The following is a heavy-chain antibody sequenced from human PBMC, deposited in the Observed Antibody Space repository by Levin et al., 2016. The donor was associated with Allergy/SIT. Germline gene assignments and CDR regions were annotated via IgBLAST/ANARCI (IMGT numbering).Heavy chain of an antibody. J-gene: IGHJ6*02. CDR3: ATQRVPGYYGLDV. V-gene: IGHV1-46*01. CDR2: FSLSGHHI. Sequence: ASVKVSCKASGYTITHYYMHWVRQAPGQGLEWVGLFSLSGHHITYAQRFQGRVIMTSDTSTSTVYMELSSLRSDDTAVYFCATQRVPGYYGLDVWGQGTTVTVS. CDR1: GYTITHYY.